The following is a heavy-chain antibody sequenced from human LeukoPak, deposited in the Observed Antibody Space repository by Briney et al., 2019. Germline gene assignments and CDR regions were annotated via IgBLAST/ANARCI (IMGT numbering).Heavy chain of an antibody. Sequence: ASVKVSCXASGYTFTSYDINWVRQATGQGLEWMGWMNPDSGNTGYAQKFQGRVTMTRNTSISTAYMELSSLRSEDTAVYYCASAAVAGTETAYWGQGTLVTVSS. CDR2: MNPDSGNT. CDR3: ASAAVAGTETAY. CDR1: GYTFTSYD. V-gene: IGHV1-8*01. J-gene: IGHJ4*02. D-gene: IGHD6-19*01.